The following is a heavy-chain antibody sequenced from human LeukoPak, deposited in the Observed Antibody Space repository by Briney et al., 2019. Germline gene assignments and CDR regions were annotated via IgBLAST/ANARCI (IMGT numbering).Heavy chain of an antibody. V-gene: IGHV4-61*09. D-gene: IGHD2-21*02. J-gene: IGHJ5*02. CDR3: ARDTDCGGDCYSRNWFDP. Sequence: SETLSLTCTVSGGSISSGSYYWSWIRQPAGKGLEWIGHIYTSGSTNYNPSLKSRVTISVDTSKNQFSLKLSSVTAADTAVYYCARDTDCGGDCYSRNWFDPWGQGTLVTVSS. CDR2: IYTSGST. CDR1: GGSISSGSYY.